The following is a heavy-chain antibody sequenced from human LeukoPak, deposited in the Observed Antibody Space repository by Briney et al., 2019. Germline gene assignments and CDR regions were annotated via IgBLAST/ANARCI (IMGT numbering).Heavy chain of an antibody. CDR3: AREGLAVAATRYYYGMDV. Sequence: PGGSLRLSCAASGFTFSSYWMSWVRQAPGKGLEWVANIKQDGSEKYYVDSVKGRFTISRDNAKNSLYLQMNSLRAEDTAVYYCAREGLAVAATRYYYGMDVWGQGTTVTVSS. J-gene: IGHJ6*02. CDR1: GFTFSSYW. CDR2: IKQDGSEK. D-gene: IGHD2-15*01. V-gene: IGHV3-7*01.